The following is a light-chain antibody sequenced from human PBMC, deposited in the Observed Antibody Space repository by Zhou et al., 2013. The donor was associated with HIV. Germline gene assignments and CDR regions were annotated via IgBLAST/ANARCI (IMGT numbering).Light chain of an antibody. CDR1: QGISRA. CDR3: QQSYSTPT. V-gene: IGKV1-13*02. CDR2: DAS. Sequence: AIQLTQSPSSLSASVRDRVTITCRASQGISRALAWYQQKPGKAPKLLIYDASTLETGVPSRFSGSGSGTDFTLTIGSLQPEDFATYYCQQSYSTPTFGGGTKVEIK. J-gene: IGKJ4*01.